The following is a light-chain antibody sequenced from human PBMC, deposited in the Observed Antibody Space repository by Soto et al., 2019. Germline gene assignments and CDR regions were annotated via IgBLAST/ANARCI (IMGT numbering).Light chain of an antibody. V-gene: IGKV1-8*01. CDR1: QGISSY. J-gene: IGKJ2*01. Sequence: AIQMTQSPSSLSASTVDRVTITCRASQGISSYLAWYQQKPGKAPKLLIYAASTLQSGVPSRFSGSGSGTDFTLTISCLQSEDFATYYCQQYYSYPSYTFGQGTKLEIK. CDR2: AAS. CDR3: QQYYSYPSYT.